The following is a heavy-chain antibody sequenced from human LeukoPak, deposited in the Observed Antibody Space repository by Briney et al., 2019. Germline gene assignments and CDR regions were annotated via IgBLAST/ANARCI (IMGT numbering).Heavy chain of an antibody. Sequence: GASVKVSCKASGYIFTDYYMKWVRQAPGQGLEWMGWLRPEDGGTNYAQKFQGRITLTRDTSITTAYMELSSLTSDDTAVYFCARWREGSGTFYTDQWGQGTLVTVSS. D-gene: IGHD3-10*01. J-gene: IGHJ4*02. CDR1: GYIFTDYY. CDR3: ARWREGSGTFYTDQ. V-gene: IGHV1-2*02. CDR2: LRPEDGGT.